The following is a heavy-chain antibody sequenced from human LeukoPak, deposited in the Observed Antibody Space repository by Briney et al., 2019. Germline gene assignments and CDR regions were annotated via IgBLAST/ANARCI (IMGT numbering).Heavy chain of an antibody. J-gene: IGHJ5*02. CDR1: GGSISSSSYY. D-gene: IGHD2-2*01. Sequence: SQTLSLTCTVSGGSISSSSYYWGWIRQAPGKGLEWIGSIYYSGSTYYNPSLKSRVTISVDTSKNQFSLKLSSVTAADTAVYYCARRYCSSTSCFMFDPWGQGTLVTVSS. CDR2: IYYSGST. V-gene: IGHV4-39*01. CDR3: ARRYCSSTSCFMFDP.